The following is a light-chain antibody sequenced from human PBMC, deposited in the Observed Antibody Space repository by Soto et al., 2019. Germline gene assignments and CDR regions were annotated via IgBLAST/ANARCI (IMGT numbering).Light chain of an antibody. V-gene: IGKV3-20*01. CDR2: DAS. J-gene: IGKJ3*01. CDR3: QQYGRSPGLFT. Sequence: EIVLTQSPGTLSLSPGERATLSCRASQSVSNTYLAWYQQKPGQAPRLLIYDASSRATGIPDRFSGSGSGTDFTLTISRLEPEDFAVYYCQQYGRSPGLFTFGPGTKVVIK. CDR1: QSVSNTY.